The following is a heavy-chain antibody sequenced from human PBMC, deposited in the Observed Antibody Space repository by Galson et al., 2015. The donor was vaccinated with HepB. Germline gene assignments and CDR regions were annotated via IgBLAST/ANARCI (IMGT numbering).Heavy chain of an antibody. D-gene: IGHD4-11*01. V-gene: IGHV1-3*01. CDR1: GYTFTSYA. J-gene: IGHJ5*02. CDR2: INAGNGNT. CDR3: ARGTTPSNSKPSGWFDP. Sequence: SVKVSCKASGYTFTSYAMHWVRQAPGQRLEWMGWINAGNGNTKYSQKFQGRVTITRDTSASTAYMELSSLRSEDTAVYYCARGTTPSNSKPSGWFDPWGQGTLVTVSS.